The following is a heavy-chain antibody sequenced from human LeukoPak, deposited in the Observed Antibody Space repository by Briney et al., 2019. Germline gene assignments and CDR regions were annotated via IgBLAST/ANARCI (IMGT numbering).Heavy chain of an antibody. Sequence: GGSLRLSCAASGFTLTTYSIHWVRRAPGKGLEWVAVMSYDGTNKYYADSVKGRFIISRDNSENTVYLQMNDLRAEDTAVYYCARVRVPSRILLPYFDYWGQGTLVTVSS. D-gene: IGHD2-15*01. CDR2: MSYDGTNK. CDR3: ARVRVPSRILLPYFDY. J-gene: IGHJ4*02. CDR1: GFTLTTYS. V-gene: IGHV3-30*03.